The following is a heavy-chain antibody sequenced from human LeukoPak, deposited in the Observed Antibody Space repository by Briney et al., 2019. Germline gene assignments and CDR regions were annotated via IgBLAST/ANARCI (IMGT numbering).Heavy chain of an antibody. Sequence: SETLSLTCAVYGGSFSGYYWSWIRQPPGKGLEWIGEINHSGSTNYNPSLKSRVTISVDTSKNQFSLKLSSVTAADTAVYYCARALTGYSSGWYLTHWFDPWGQGTLVTVSS. V-gene: IGHV4-34*01. D-gene: IGHD6-19*01. CDR1: GGSFSGYY. CDR3: ARALTGYSSGWYLTHWFDP. J-gene: IGHJ5*02. CDR2: INHSGST.